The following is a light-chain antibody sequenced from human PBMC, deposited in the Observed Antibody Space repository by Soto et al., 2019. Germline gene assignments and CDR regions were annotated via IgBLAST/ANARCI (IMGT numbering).Light chain of an antibody. V-gene: IGLV2-14*01. CDR1: SSDIGLYNY. CDR3: SCMSTTSTHRV. J-gene: IGLJ1*01. CDR2: EVN. Sequence: QSVLSQPASMSGSPGQSITIPCTGASSDIGLYNYVSWYQHHPGKAPKLLISEVNIRPSGLSDRFSASKAGNTASLTISGLQPEDEAYYYCSCMSTTSTHRVFGTGTKVT.